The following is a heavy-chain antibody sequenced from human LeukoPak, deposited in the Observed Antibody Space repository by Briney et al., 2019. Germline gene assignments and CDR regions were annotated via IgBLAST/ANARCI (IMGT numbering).Heavy chain of an antibody. CDR2: IIPIFGIA. J-gene: IGHJ1*01. V-gene: IGHV1-69*04. CDR1: GGTFSSYA. Sequence: SVKVSCTASGGTFSSYAISWVRQAPGQGLEWMGRIIPIFGIANYAQKFQGRVTITADKSTSTAYMELSSLRSEDTAVYYCARAYGDYDTAEYFQHWGQGTLVTVSS. D-gene: IGHD4-17*01. CDR3: ARAYGDYDTAEYFQH.